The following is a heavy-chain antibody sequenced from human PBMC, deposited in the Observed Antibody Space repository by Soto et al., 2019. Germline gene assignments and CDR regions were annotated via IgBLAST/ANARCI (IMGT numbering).Heavy chain of an antibody. J-gene: IGHJ4*02. CDR2: INAGNGNT. Sequence: QFQLVQSGAEVKKPGASVKVSCKASGYTFTTYGMHWVRQAPGQRLEWMVWINAGNGNTKYSQKFQGRVTITMHTSASTACMELISLRSEDTAVYYCARACIWFVSDYWGQGTLVIVSS. CDR3: ARACIWFVSDY. V-gene: IGHV1-3*01. D-gene: IGHD6-13*01. CDR1: GYTFTTYG.